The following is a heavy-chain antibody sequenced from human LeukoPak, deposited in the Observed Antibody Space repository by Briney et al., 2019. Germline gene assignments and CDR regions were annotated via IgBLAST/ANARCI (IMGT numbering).Heavy chain of an antibody. CDR1: GGSISSSSYY. Sequence: SETLSLTCTVSGGSISSSSYYWGWIRQPPGKGLEWIGSIYYSGSTYYNPSLQSRVTISVDTSKNQFSLKLSSVTAADTAVYYCARAVRIYGDLTLFDYWGQGTLVTVSS. CDR3: ARAVRIYGDLTLFDY. V-gene: IGHV4-39*01. CDR2: IYYSGST. D-gene: IGHD4-17*01. J-gene: IGHJ4*02.